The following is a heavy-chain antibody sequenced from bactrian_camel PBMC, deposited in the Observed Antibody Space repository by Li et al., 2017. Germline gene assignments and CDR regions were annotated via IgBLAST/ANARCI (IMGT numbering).Heavy chain of an antibody. J-gene: IGHJ4*01. CDR3: AAGGAWWGKHTYAFNNDYEY. Sequence: HVQLVESGGGLVQPGGSLRLSSSGSGFAFSSYGMSWRRQAPGAVDQWVCGVGSDGGSKYYADSVKGRFTCSRDNAKNTLYLQMDSLESKDTAVYYCAAGGAWWGKHTYAFNNDYEYRGQGTQVTV. V-gene: IGHV3S6*01. CDR2: VGSDGGSK. D-gene: IGHD5*01. CDR1: GFAFSSYG.